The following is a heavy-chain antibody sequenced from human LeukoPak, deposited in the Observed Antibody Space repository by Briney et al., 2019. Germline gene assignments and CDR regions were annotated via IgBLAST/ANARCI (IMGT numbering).Heavy chain of an antibody. Sequence: SETLSLTCTVSGGSISSSSYYWGWIRQPPGKGLEWIRSIYYSGGTYYNPSLKSRVTISVDTSKNQFSLKLSSVTAADTAVYYCARQTGTYDYWGQGTLVTVSS. D-gene: IGHD1-1*01. CDR2: IYYSGGT. CDR3: ARQTGTYDY. J-gene: IGHJ4*02. V-gene: IGHV4-39*01. CDR1: GGSISSSSYY.